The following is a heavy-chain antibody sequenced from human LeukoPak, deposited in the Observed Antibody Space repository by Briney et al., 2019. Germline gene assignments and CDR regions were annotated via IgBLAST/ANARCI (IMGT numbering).Heavy chain of an antibody. V-gene: IGHV5-51*01. CDR2: IYPGDSDT. J-gene: IGHJ3*02. CDR3: AKLGGYDILTGDAFDI. D-gene: IGHD3-9*01. Sequence: GESLKISCKGSGYNFATYWIVWVRQMPGKGLEWMGVIYPGDSDTRYSPSFQGQVTISADKSITTAYLQWSSLKASDTAIYYCAKLGGYDILTGDAFDIWGQGTMVTVSS. CDR1: GYNFATYW.